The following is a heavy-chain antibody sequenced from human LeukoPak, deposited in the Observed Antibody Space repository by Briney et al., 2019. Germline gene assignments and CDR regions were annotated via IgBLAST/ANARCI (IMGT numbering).Heavy chain of an antibody. CDR3: ARGSNSNSDY. V-gene: IGHV3-21*01. Sequence: GGSLRLSCAASGFTFSSYSMNWVRQAPGKGLEWVSSISRSCSYIYYADSVKGRFTISRDNAKNSLYLQMNSLRAEDTAVYYCARGSNSNSDYWGQGTLVTVSS. CDR1: GFTFSSYS. D-gene: IGHD4-11*01. J-gene: IGHJ4*02. CDR2: ISRSCSYI.